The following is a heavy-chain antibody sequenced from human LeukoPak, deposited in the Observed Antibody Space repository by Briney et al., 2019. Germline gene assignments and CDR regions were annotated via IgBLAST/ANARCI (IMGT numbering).Heavy chain of an antibody. J-gene: IGHJ4*02. D-gene: IGHD1-14*01. Sequence: PGGSLRLSCAASGFTFTSYSMNWVRQAPGKGLEWVSYISTSSSTIYYADSVKGRFTISRDSAKNSLYLQINSLRAEDTALYYCARGGMGDYYFDYWGRGTLVTVSS. CDR1: GFTFTSYS. V-gene: IGHV3-48*01. CDR3: ARGGMGDYYFDY. CDR2: ISTSSSTI.